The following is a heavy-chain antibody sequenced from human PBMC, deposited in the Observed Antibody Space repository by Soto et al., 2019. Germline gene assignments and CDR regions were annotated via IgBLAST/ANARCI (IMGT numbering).Heavy chain of an antibody. Sequence: GGSLRLSCAASGFTFSNYGMHWVRQAPGKGLEWVAVISSDGSNKYYADSVKGRFTISRDNSKNTLHLQMNSLRADDTAVYYCAKEVGRYEFAYWGQGTQVTVSS. CDR3: AKEVGRYEFAY. CDR2: ISSDGSNK. V-gene: IGHV3-30*18. D-gene: IGHD2-2*01. J-gene: IGHJ4*02. CDR1: GFTFSNYG.